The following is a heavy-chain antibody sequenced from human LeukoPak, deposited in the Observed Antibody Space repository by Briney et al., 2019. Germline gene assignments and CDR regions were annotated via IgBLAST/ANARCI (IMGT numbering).Heavy chain of an antibody. J-gene: IGHJ4*02. V-gene: IGHV4-34*01. D-gene: IGHD3-9*01. Sequence: SETLSLTCAVFGGSITGYYWSWIRQTPGRGLEWVGEIHYTGATSYNPSLKSRATISTDTSKNQFSLRLSSVTAADTAVYYCARGNILTGYCFDFWGQGALVTVSS. CDR2: IHYTGAT. CDR1: GGSITGYY. CDR3: ARGNILTGYCFDF.